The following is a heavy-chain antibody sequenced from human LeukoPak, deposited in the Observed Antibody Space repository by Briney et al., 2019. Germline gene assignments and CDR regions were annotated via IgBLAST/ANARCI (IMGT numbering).Heavy chain of an antibody. Sequence: ASVKVSCKASGYTFTSYAMNWVRQAPGQGLEWMGWINTNTGNPTYAQGFTGRFVFSLDTSVSTAYLQISSLKAEDTAVYCCAREPQDPYCSSTSCYGTAGDGWGQGTLVTVSS. V-gene: IGHV7-4-1*02. CDR2: INTNTGNP. CDR1: GYTFTSYA. J-gene: IGHJ4*02. CDR3: AREPQDPYCSSTSCYGTAGDG. D-gene: IGHD2-2*01.